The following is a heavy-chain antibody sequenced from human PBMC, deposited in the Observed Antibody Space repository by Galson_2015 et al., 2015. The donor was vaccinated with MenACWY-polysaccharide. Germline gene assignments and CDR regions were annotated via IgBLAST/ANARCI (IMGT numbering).Heavy chain of an antibody. Sequence: SVKVSCKASGYKSSSYDINWVRQASGQGLEWMGWMNPNSGNTGYAQRFQGRVAMTRDTATSTAYMELRMLRYDVTAVYYCTRIIARNHTFVESWGQASLVSVS. CDR2: MNPNSGNT. CDR3: TRIIARNHTFVES. D-gene: IGHD1-14*01. V-gene: IGHV1-8*01. J-gene: IGHJ5*02. CDR1: GYKSSSYD.